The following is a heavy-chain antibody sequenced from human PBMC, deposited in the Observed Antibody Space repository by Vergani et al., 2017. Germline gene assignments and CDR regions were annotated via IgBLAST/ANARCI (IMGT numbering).Heavy chain of an antibody. Sequence: QVQLQESGPGLVKPSETLSLTCTVSGGSVSSGSYYWSWIRQPPGKGLEWIGYIYYSGSTNYNPSLKGRVTRSVDTAKNQFTLKLSSVTAAETAVYYCARGFRYCSSTSCFDWFDPWGQGTLVTVSS. J-gene: IGHJ5*02. CDR3: ARGFRYCSSTSCFDWFDP. V-gene: IGHV4-61*01. CDR2: IYYSGST. CDR1: GGSVSSGSYY. D-gene: IGHD2-2*01.